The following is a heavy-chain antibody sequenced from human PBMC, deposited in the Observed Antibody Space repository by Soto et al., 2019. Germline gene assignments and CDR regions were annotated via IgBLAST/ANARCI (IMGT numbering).Heavy chain of an antibody. CDR1: GGSISSGGYY. V-gene: IGHV4-31*03. CDR3: AGWPQLDPRFDY. D-gene: IGHD1-1*01. Sequence: QVQLQESGPGLVKPSQTLSLTCTVSGGSISSGGYYWSWIRQHPGKGLEWIGYIYYSGSTYYNPSLTSRVXXXVXXSTHQFALKLSSVTAADTAVYYCAGWPQLDPRFDYWGQGTLVTVSS. CDR2: IYYSGST. J-gene: IGHJ4*02.